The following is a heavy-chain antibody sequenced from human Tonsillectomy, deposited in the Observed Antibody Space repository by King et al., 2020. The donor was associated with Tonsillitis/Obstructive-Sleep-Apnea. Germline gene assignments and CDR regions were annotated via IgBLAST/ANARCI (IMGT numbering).Heavy chain of an antibody. Sequence: VQLQQWGAGLLKPSETLSLTCAVYGGSFSGYYWSWIRQPPGKGLEWIGEINHSGSTNYNPSLKSRVTISGDTSKNQFSLKLRSVTAADTAVYYCARLSSGPGEYYFDYWGQGTLVTVSS. D-gene: IGHD3-10*01. CDR2: INHSGST. J-gene: IGHJ4*02. V-gene: IGHV4-34*01. CDR1: GGSFSGYY. CDR3: ARLSSGPGEYYFDY.